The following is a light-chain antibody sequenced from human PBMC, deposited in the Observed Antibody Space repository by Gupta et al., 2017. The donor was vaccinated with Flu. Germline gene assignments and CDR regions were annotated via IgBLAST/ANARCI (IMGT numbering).Light chain of an antibody. CDR3: NSRDSTDNHQAV. J-gene: IGLJ2*01. Sequence: SSALTQDPAVSVAWGQTVRITCQGDSLRNSNASWYQQKPGQAPGLVIYAKNIRPSGIPDLFSGSSSGNTASWTITGAQSEDEADYYCNSRDSTDNHQAVFGGGSKLTVL. V-gene: IGLV3-19*01. CDR2: AKN. CDR1: SLRNSN.